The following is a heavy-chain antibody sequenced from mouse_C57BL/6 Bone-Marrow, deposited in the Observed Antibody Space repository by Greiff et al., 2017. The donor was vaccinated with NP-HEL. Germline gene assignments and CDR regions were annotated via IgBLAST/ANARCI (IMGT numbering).Heavy chain of an antibody. D-gene: IGHD1-1*01. V-gene: IGHV1-66*01. Sequence: QVQLQQSGPELVKPGASVKISCKASGYSFTSYYIHWVKQRPGQGLEWIGWIYPGSGNTKYNEKFKGKATLTADTSSSTAYMQLSSLTSEDSAVYYCARFCYYGSSYNYAMDYWGQGTSVTVSS. CDR1: GYSFTSYY. CDR3: ARFCYYGSSYNYAMDY. CDR2: IYPGSGNT. J-gene: IGHJ4*01.